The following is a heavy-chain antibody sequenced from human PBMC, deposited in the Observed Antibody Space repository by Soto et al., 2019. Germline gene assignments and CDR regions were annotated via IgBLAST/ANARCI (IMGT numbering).Heavy chain of an antibody. J-gene: IGHJ4*02. Sequence: QVQLVQSGAEVKKPGSSVKVSCKTSGGDFSSYIVTWVRQAPGQGLEWMGRIIPMFGITNYAQKFHDRVTITAERSTCTAYMELSSLRSDDTGMYFCARDRAVNNAALSMAYWGQGTLVSVSS. CDR1: GGDFSSYI. D-gene: IGHD3-10*01. CDR3: ARDRAVNNAALSMAY. CDR2: IIPMFGIT. V-gene: IGHV1-69*08.